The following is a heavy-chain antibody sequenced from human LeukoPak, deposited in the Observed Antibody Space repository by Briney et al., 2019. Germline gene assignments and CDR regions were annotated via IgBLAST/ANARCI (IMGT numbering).Heavy chain of an antibody. D-gene: IGHD3-10*01. Sequence: SETLSLTCTVSGGSISSYYWSWIRQPPGKGLEWIGYIYYSGSTNYNPSLKSRVTISVDTSKNQFSLKLSSVTAADTAVYYCARVIVRGSGRLSGGYYYYYMDVWGKGTTVTVSS. CDR2: IYYSGST. V-gene: IGHV4-59*01. CDR1: GGSISSYY. CDR3: ARVIVRGSGRLSGGYYYYYMDV. J-gene: IGHJ6*03.